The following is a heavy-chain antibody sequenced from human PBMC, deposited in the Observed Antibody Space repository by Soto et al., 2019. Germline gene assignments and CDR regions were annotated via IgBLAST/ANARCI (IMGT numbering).Heavy chain of an antibody. CDR1: GGTFSSYA. CDR3: ARGRIPDYYYDSSGYSA. J-gene: IGHJ3*01. CDR2: IIPIFGTA. V-gene: IGHV1-69*13. Sequence: SVKVSCKASGGTFSSYAISWVRQARGQGLEWMGGIIPIFGTANYAQKFQGRVTITADESTSTAYMELSSLRSEDTAVYYCARGRIPDYYYDSSGYSAWGQGTMVTVSS. D-gene: IGHD3-22*01.